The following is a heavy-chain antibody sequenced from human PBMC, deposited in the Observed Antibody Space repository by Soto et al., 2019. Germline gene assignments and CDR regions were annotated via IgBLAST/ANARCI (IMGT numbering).Heavy chain of an antibody. D-gene: IGHD2-2*01. J-gene: IGHJ4*02. CDR3: ASGIYTKYVSDLHY. CDR2: ISGSGVST. CDR1: GFTFNNYA. V-gene: IGHV3-23*01. Sequence: GGSLRLSCAASGFTFNNYAMNWVRQAPGKGLEWVSAISGSGVSTYYADSVKGRFTITRDNSKNTLFLQMNSLRAEDTAVYYCASGIYTKYVSDLHYWGQGTLVTVSS.